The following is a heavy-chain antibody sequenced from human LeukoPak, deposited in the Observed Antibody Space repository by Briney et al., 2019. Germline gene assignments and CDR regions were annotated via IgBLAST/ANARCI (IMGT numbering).Heavy chain of an antibody. V-gene: IGHV1-18*01. D-gene: IGHD4-17*01. CDR3: ARGGLTDYGDYWFDP. Sequence: ASVKVSCKASGYTFTSYGISWVRQAPGQGLEWMGWISAYNGNTNYAQKLQGRVTMTRNTSISTAYMELSSLRSEDTPVYYCARGGLTDYGDYWFDPWGQGTLVTVSS. CDR1: GYTFTSYG. J-gene: IGHJ5*02. CDR2: ISAYNGNT.